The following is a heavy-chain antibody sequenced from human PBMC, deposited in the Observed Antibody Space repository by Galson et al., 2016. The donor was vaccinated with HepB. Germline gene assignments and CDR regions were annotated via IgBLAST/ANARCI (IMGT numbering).Heavy chain of an antibody. D-gene: IGHD4/OR15-4a*01. CDR1: GYDFTSND. Sequence: SVKVSCKASGYDFTSNDINWVRQATGQGLEWIGWMSPKSGNAVYAQNFQGRVTMTRSTTITTAYMDLSSLRSEDTAVYYCARGVFCDGANCYPDSNSWFDPWGQGTLVTVSS. CDR3: ARGVFCDGANCYPDSNSWFDP. J-gene: IGHJ5*02. V-gene: IGHV1-8*02. CDR2: MSPKSGNA.